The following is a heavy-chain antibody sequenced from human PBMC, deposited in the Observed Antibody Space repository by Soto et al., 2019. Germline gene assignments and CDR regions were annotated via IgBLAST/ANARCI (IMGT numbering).Heavy chain of an antibody. V-gene: IGHV4-34*01. CDR3: ARAAVAAGGPFDK. D-gene: IGHD2-15*01. Sequence: KPSETLSLTCAVSGGAFSGFFWGWIRQPPGKGLEWIGEVNHGGSTNYTPSLKSRVTISSDTSKNNFSLTLRSVTAADTAVYYCARAAVAAGGPFDKWGQGALVTVSS. J-gene: IGHJ4*02. CDR1: GGAFSGFF. CDR2: VNHGGST.